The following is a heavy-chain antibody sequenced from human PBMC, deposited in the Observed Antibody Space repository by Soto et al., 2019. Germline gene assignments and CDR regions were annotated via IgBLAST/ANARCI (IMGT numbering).Heavy chain of an antibody. CDR1: GFTFSSYG. D-gene: IGHD2-21*02. CDR3: AREAYCGGDCYLGQYFQH. J-gene: IGHJ1*01. Sequence: QVPLVESGGGVVQPGRSLRLSCAASGFTFSSYGMHWVRQAPGKGLEWVAVIWYDGSNKYYADSVKGRFTISRDNSKNTLYLQMNSLRAEDTAVYYCAREAYCGGDCYLGQYFQHWGQGTLVTVSS. V-gene: IGHV3-33*01. CDR2: IWYDGSNK.